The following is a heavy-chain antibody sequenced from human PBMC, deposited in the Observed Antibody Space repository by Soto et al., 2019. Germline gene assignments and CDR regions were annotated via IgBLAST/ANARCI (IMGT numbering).Heavy chain of an antibody. CDR2: IYYSGST. CDR3: ARNLHRITISQG. D-gene: IGHD3-3*01. CDR1: GGSISSSSYY. Sequence: QLQLQESGPGLVKPSETLSLTCTVSGGSISSSSYYWGWIRQPPGKGLEWIGSIYYSGSTYYNPSLKSRVTISVDTSKNQFSLKLSSVTAADTAVYYCARNLHRITISQGWGLGTLVTVSS. J-gene: IGHJ4*02. V-gene: IGHV4-39*01.